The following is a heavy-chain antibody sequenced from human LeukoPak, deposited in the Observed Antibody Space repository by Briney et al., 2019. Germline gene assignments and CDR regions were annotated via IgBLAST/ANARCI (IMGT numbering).Heavy chain of an antibody. V-gene: IGHV1-2*02. D-gene: IGHD6-19*01. CDR3: ERGMWYSSDWYDY. CDR2: INPNSGGT. CDR1: GYTFTGYY. Sequence: ASVKVSCKAPGYTFTGYYMHWVRQAPGQGLEWMGWINPNSGGTNYAQKFQGRVTMTRDTSISKAYMELSRLRSDDTAVYYCERGMWYSSDWYDYWGQGTLVTVSS. J-gene: IGHJ4*02.